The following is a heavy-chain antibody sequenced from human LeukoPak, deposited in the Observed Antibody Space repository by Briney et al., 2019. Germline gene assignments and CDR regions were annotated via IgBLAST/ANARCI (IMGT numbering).Heavy chain of an antibody. CDR2: IYPGDSDT. CDR3: ASPATTGFFDY. CDR1: GFGFTSYW. D-gene: IGHD4-17*01. V-gene: IGHV5-51*01. J-gene: IGHJ4*02. Sequence: GESLKISCKGSGFGFTSYWIGWVRQMPGKGLEWMGIIYPGDSDTRYSPSFQGQVTISADKSISTAYLQWSSLKASYTAMYYCASPATTGFFDYWGQGTLVTVSS.